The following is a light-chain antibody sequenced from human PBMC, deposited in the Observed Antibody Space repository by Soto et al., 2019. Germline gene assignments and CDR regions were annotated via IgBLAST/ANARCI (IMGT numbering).Light chain of an antibody. CDR1: QSITTW. Sequence: DIQMTQSPSTVSSYVADSCTITWGASQSITTWLAWYQQRPGKAPKLLIYAVSSLQSGVPSRFSGSGSGTDFTLTISSLQPEDFATYYCQQSYSTPITFGQGTRLEIK. J-gene: IGKJ5*01. V-gene: IGKV1-39*01. CDR3: QQSYSTPIT. CDR2: AVS.